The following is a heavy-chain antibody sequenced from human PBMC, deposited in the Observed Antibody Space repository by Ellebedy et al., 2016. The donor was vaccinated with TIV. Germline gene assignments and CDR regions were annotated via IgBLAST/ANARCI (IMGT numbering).Heavy chain of an antibody. CDR3: ATHSGSSSGLHY. D-gene: IGHD1-26*01. CDR1: GYTFTGHH. Sequence: ASVKVSXXASGYTFTGHHIHWVRQAPGQGLEWMGWINPKSGATNYAQKFQGRVTMTWDTSITTTYMDLSRLRSDDTAVFYCATHSGSSSGLHYWGQGTLVTVSS. CDR2: INPKSGAT. V-gene: IGHV1-2*02. J-gene: IGHJ4*02.